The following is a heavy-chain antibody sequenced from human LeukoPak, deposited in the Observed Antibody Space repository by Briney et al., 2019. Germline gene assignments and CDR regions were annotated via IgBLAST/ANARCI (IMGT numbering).Heavy chain of an antibody. V-gene: IGHV3-30*04. CDR3: ARDGGYYSDY. J-gene: IGHJ4*02. CDR1: GFTFSSHA. D-gene: IGHD3-16*01. Sequence: PGRSLRLSCAASGFTFSSHAMHWVRQAPGKGLERVAVISYDGSNKNYADSVKGRFTISRDNSKNTLYLQMNSLRAEDTAVYYCARDGGYYSDYWGQGTLVTVSS. CDR2: ISYDGSNK.